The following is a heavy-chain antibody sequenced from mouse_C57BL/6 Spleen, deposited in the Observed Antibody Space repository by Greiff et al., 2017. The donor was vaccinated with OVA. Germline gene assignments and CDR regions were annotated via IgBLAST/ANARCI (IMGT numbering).Heavy chain of an antibody. CDR2: ISYDGSN. CDR1: GYSITSGYY. D-gene: IGHD2-4*01. J-gene: IGHJ3*01. V-gene: IGHV3-6*01. Sequence: EVKLMESGPGLVKPSQSLSLTCSVTGYSITSGYYWNWIRQFPGNKLEWMGYISYDGSNNYNPSLKNRISITRDTSKNQFFLKLNSVTTEDTATYYCAREELRRDFAYWGQGTLVTVSA. CDR3: AREELRRDFAY.